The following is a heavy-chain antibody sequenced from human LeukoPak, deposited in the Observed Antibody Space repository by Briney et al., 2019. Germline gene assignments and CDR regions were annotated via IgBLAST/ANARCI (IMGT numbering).Heavy chain of an antibody. CDR2: IIPILGIA. CDR3: ARDQGMATISEFDY. CDR1: GGTFSSYT. D-gene: IGHD5-24*01. J-gene: IGHJ4*02. V-gene: IGHV1-69*04. Sequence: SVRVSCKASGGTFSSYTISWVRQAPGQGLEWMGRIIPILGIANYAQKFQGRVTITADKSTSTAYMELSSLRSEDTAVYYCARDQGMATISEFDYWGQGTLVTVSS.